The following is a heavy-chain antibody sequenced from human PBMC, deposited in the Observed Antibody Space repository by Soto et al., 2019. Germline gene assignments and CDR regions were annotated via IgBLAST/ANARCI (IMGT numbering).Heavy chain of an antibody. CDR3: ARQATYYDFWSGYYFDYYYYMDV. CDR1: GFTFSDYY. CDR2: ISSSGSTI. D-gene: IGHD3-3*01. V-gene: IGHV3-11*01. J-gene: IGHJ6*03. Sequence: GGSLRLSCAASGFTFSDYYMSWIRQAPGKGLEGVSYISSSGSTIYYADSVKGRFTISRDNAKNSLYLQMNSLRAEDTAVYYCARQATYYDFWSGYYFDYYYYMDVWGKGTTVTVSS.